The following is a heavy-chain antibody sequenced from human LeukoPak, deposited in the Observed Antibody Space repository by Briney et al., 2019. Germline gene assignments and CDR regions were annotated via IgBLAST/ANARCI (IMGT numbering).Heavy chain of an antibody. J-gene: IGHJ4*02. D-gene: IGHD3-22*01. CDR2: ISYDGSNK. CDR1: GFTFSSYA. Sequence: PGRSLRLSCAASGFTFSSYAMHWVRQAPGKGLEWVAVISYDGSNKYYADSVKGRFTISRDNSKNTLYLQMNSLRAEDTAVYYCAKDSPYYYDSSGYPLDYWGQGTLVTVSS. CDR3: AKDSPYYYDSSGYPLDY. V-gene: IGHV3-30-3*01.